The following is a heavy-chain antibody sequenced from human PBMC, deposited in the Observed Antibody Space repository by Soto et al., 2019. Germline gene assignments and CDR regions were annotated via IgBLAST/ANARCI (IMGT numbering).Heavy chain of an antibody. D-gene: IGHD2-15*01. CDR2: IYWDDDK. J-gene: IGHJ4*01. Sequence: QITLKESGPTLVKLTQTLTLTCTFSGFSLSTSGVGVGWIRQPPGKALEWLALIYWDDDKPYSPSLKSRLTITNETSKSYVVLTTTNMDHVDTATYCCENRPLYCSGGSCSWGFDYWGHGTLVTVSS. CDR3: ENRPLYCSGGSCSWGFDY. CDR1: GFSLSTSGVG. V-gene: IGHV2-5*02.